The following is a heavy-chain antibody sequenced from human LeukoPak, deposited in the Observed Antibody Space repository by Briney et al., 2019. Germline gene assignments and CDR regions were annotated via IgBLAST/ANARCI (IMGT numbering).Heavy chain of an antibody. CDR3: ARGSLGREVSAFFKN. CDR2: IYTTGST. CDR1: GDSISSGSYY. V-gene: IGHV4-61*09. D-gene: IGHD5/OR15-5a*01. Sequence: SETLSLTCSVSGDSISSGSYYWSWIRQPAGKGLEWIGHIYTTGSTNYNPSLKSRVTISVDTSENQFSLRLSSVTAADTAVYYCARGSLGREVSAFFKNWGQGILVTVSS. J-gene: IGHJ4*02.